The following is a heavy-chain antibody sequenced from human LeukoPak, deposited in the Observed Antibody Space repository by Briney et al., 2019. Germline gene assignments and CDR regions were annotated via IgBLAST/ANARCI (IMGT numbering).Heavy chain of an antibody. CDR1: GYTFTGYY. J-gene: IGHJ4*02. CDR2: INPNSGGT. Sequence: RASVKVSCKASGYTFTGYYMHWVRQAPGQGLEWMGWINPNSGGTNYAQRFQGRVTMTRDTSISTAYMELSRLRSDDTAVYYCARDRSYGSGSLDYWGQGTLVTVSS. V-gene: IGHV1-2*02. D-gene: IGHD3-10*01. CDR3: ARDRSYGSGSLDY.